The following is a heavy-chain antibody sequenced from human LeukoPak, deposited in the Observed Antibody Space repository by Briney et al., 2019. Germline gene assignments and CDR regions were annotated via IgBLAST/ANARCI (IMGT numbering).Heavy chain of an antibody. V-gene: IGHV3-48*01. CDR3: VGFGAYGGL. J-gene: IGHJ4*02. Sequence: PGGSLRLSCAASGFSFNDYDMHWVRQGKGKGLDWVSYISGSSGTIHYADSVRGRFTISRGNVKKSLYLYMNNLRAEDTAVYYCVGFGAYGGLWGQGTVVTVSP. CDR2: ISGSSGTI. D-gene: IGHD4-23*01. CDR1: GFSFNDYD.